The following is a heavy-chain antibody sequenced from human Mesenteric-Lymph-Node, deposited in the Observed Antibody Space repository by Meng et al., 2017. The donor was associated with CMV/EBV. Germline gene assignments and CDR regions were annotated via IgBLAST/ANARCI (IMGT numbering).Heavy chain of an antibody. CDR3: ARRARDCSSTDCYYYFDY. CDR1: SSGGYY. V-gene: IGHV4-31*02. CDR2: IFYSGNT. Sequence: SSGGYYWSCIRQHPGRGLEWIGYIFYSGNTYFNPSLKSRVTISVDTSENQFSLRLSSVTAADTAVYYCARRARDCSSTDCYYYFDYWGQGTLVTVSS. D-gene: IGHD2-2*01. J-gene: IGHJ4*02.